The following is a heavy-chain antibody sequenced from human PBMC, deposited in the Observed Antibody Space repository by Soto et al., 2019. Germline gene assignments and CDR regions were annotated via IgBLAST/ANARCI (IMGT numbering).Heavy chain of an antibody. CDR1: VESISIYY. D-gene: IGHD2-15*01. Sequence: SETLSLTCTVSVESISIYYWSWIRQPPGKGLEWIGYMYYSGSTNYNPSLKSRVTISVDTSKNQFSLKPSSVTAADTAVYYCARDAGGPADYWGQGTLVTVSS. V-gene: IGHV4-59*01. CDR2: MYYSGST. J-gene: IGHJ4*02. CDR3: ARDAGGPADY.